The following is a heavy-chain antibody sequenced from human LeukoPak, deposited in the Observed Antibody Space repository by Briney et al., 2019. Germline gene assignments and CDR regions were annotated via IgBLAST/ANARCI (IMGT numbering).Heavy chain of an antibody. Sequence: SVKVSCKASGGTFSSYAISWVRQAPGQGLEWMGGIIPIFGTANYAQKFQGRVTITADESTSTAYMELRGLRSDDTAVYYCARRSARYCSGGSCYFDYWGQGTLVTVSS. J-gene: IGHJ4*02. V-gene: IGHV1-69*13. CDR2: IIPIFGTA. D-gene: IGHD2-15*01. CDR3: ARRSARYCSGGSCYFDY. CDR1: GGTFSSYA.